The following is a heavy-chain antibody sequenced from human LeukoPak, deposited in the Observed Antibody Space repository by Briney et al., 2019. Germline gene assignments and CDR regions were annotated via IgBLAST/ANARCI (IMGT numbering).Heavy chain of an antibody. Sequence: SETLSLTCTVSGDSFSSVTDYWAWIRQPPGKGLEWIASGDYSGGKYYNPSLESRVAISTDMSKSQISLKLTSVTGADTAVYYCAGERGEEYSSGWYKTNFYDNWGQGIRVTVSS. J-gene: IGHJ4*02. V-gene: IGHV4-39*07. CDR3: AGERGEEYSSGWYKTNFYDN. CDR1: GDSFSSVTDY. CDR2: GDYSGGK. D-gene: IGHD6-19*01.